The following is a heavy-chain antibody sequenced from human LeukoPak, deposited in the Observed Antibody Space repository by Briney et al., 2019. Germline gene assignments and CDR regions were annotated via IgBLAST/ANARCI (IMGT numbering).Heavy chain of an antibody. CDR1: GFTFSSYS. D-gene: IGHD6-6*01. CDR3: ARGGSIAARPIDY. Sequence: PGGSLRLSCAASGFTFSSYSMNWVRQAPGKGLEWVSYISSYSSTIYYADSVKGRFTISRDNAKNTLFLQMGSLRAEDMAVYYCARGGSIAARPIDYWGQGTLVTVSS. V-gene: IGHV3-48*01. CDR2: ISSYSSTI. J-gene: IGHJ4*02.